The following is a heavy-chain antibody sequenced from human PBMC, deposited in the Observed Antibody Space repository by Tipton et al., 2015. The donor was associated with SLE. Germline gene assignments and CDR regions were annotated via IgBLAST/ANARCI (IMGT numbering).Heavy chain of an antibody. D-gene: IGHD5-18*01. CDR1: GGSIRSGDYY. Sequence: TLSLTCTVSGGSIRSGDYYWSWIRQSAGKGLEWIGRIHASGSTNYNPSLKSRVTISIDTSKNQFSLKLTSVTAAVTAVYYCARDVRLLNQYYYYMDVWCKGTTVTVSS. CDR2: IHASGST. V-gene: IGHV4-61*02. CDR3: ARDVRLLNQYYYYMDV. J-gene: IGHJ6*03.